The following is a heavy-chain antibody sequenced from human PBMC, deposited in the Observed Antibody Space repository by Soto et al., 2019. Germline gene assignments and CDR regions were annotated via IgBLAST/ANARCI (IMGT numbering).Heavy chain of an antibody. V-gene: IGHV6-1*01. CDR3: ARGGFRGITGTFGYYYGMDV. Sequence: PSQTLSLTCAISGDSVSSNSAAWNWISQSPSRGLEWLGRTYYRSKWYNDYAVSVKSRITINPDTSKNQFSLQLNSVTPEDTAVYYCARGGFRGITGTFGYYYGMDVWGQGTTVTVSS. CDR2: TYYRSKWYN. CDR1: GDSVSSNSAA. J-gene: IGHJ6*02. D-gene: IGHD1-20*01.